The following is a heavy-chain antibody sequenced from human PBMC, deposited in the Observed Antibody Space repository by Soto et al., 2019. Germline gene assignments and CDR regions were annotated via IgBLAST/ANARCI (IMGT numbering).Heavy chain of an antibody. CDR2: IRNTAAGGTT. D-gene: IGHD3-10*01. V-gene: IGHV3-15*01. Sequence: PGESLKISCAASGITFKNAYFSWIRQAPGRGLEWVGRIRNTAAGGTTDYAAPVKGRFTISIDDSENTLSLQMNSLKTEDTAIYYCTDYASGSFFHWGQGTLVTVSS. J-gene: IGHJ4*02. CDR3: TDYASGSFFH. CDR1: GITFKNAY.